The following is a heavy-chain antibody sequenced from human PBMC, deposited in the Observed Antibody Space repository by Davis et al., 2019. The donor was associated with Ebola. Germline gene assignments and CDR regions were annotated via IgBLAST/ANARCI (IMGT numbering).Heavy chain of an antibody. CDR3: VKDSSNIWFDI. CDR2: IDSATGSGT. Sequence: GESLKISCAASGFTFSSFAMSWVRQTPGKGLEWVSSIDSATGSGTYYADSVKGRFAMSRDNSRGTLYLQMNSLRVEDSAIYYCVKDSSNIWFDIWGQGTLITVSS. D-gene: IGHD2/OR15-2a*01. J-gene: IGHJ3*02. V-gene: IGHV3-23*01. CDR1: GFTFSSFA.